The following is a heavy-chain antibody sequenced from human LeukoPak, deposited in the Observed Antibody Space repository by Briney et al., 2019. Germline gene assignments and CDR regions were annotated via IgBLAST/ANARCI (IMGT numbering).Heavy chain of an antibody. CDR3: ARVYSIHWYFDL. Sequence: SETLSLTCTVSGGSISSSTYYWGWIRQPPGKGLEWIGYIYYSGSTNYNPSLKSRVTISVDTSKNQFSLNLSSVTAADTAVYYCARVYSIHWYFDLWGRGTLVTVSS. CDR1: GGSISSSTYY. D-gene: IGHD4-11*01. V-gene: IGHV4-61*05. CDR2: IYYSGST. J-gene: IGHJ2*01.